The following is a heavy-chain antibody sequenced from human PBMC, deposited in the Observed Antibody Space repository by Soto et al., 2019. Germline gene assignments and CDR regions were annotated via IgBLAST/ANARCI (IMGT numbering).Heavy chain of an antibody. CDR1: GFTFRNYA. D-gene: IGHD2-15*01. CDR3: ARGDREDIRVGVGARPGEYGIDI. J-gene: IGHJ6*02. CDR2: IAYDGSNA. V-gene: IGHV3-30-3*01. Sequence: QVQLVESGGGVVQPGGSLRLSCAASGFTFRNYAMHWVRQAPGKGLECLAVIAYDGSNAFYRDSVKGRFTISRDNSKNTLYRHMNSLRSEDTGVYYCARGDREDIRVGVGARPGEYGIDIWGQGTTVTVSS.